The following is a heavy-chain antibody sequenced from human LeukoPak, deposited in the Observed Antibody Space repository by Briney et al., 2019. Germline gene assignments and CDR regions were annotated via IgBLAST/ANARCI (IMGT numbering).Heavy chain of an antibody. CDR2: IYYSGST. CDR3: ARRVYGDYGNWFDP. V-gene: IGHV4-59*12. D-gene: IGHD4-17*01. J-gene: IGHJ5*02. CDR1: GGSISNYY. Sequence: SETPSLTCTVSGGSISNYYWNWIRQPPGKGLEWIGNIYYSGSTNYNPSLKSRVTISVDTSKNQFSLKLSSVTAADTAVYYCARRVYGDYGNWFDPWGQGTLVTVSS.